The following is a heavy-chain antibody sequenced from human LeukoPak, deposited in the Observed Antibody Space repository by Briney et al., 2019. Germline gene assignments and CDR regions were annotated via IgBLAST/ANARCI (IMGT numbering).Heavy chain of an antibody. CDR3: ARGSRVYNWNYFFIN. V-gene: IGHV7-4-1*02. CDR2: INTNTGNP. CDR1: GYTFTNYD. J-gene: IGHJ4*02. D-gene: IGHD1-7*01. Sequence: ASVKVSCKASGYTFTNYDIHWVRQATGQGLEWMGWINTNTGNPTYAQGFTGRFVFSLDTSVSTAYLQISSLKAEDTAVYYCARGSRVYNWNYFFINWGQGTLVTVSS.